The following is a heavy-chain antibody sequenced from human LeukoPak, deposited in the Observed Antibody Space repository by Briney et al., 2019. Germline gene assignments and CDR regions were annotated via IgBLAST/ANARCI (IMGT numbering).Heavy chain of an antibody. CDR3: ARAHLRGYSYGYDAFDI. CDR1: GFTFSDYY. V-gene: IGHV3-11*04. J-gene: IGHJ3*02. Sequence: PGGSLRLSCAASGFTFSDYYMSWSRQAPGKGLEWVSYISSSGSTIYYVDSVKGRFTISRDNAKNSLYLQMNSLRAEDTAVYYCARAHLRGYSYGYDAFDIWGQGTMVTVSS. D-gene: IGHD5-18*01. CDR2: ISSSGSTI.